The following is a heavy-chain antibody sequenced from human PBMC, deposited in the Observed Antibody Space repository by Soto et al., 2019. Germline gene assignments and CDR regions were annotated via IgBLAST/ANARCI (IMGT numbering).Heavy chain of an antibody. Sequence: VQLLESGGGLVQPGGSLRLSCAASGFTFSSYAMSWVRQAPGKGLEWVSAISGSGGSTYYADSVKGRFTISRDNSKNTLYLQMNSLRAEDTAVYYCADIESSGRYSYYFDYWGQGTLVTVSS. CDR1: GFTFSSYA. D-gene: IGHD6-19*01. CDR3: ADIESSGRYSYYFDY. CDR2: ISGSGGST. V-gene: IGHV3-23*01. J-gene: IGHJ4*02.